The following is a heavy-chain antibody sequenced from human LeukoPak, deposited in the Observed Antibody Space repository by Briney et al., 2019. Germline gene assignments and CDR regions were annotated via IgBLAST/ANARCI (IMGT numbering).Heavy chain of an antibody. CDR2: TYYRSTWYN. Sequence: SQTLSLTCAISGDSVSSNSVTWNWIRQSPSRGLEWLGRTYYRSTWYNDYAVSVRSRITVNPDTSKNQFSLHLNSVTPEDTAVYYCARGGDSSAYYPYYYYGMDVWGQGTTVTVSS. CDR3: ARGGDSSAYYPYYYYGMDV. D-gene: IGHD3-22*01. J-gene: IGHJ6*02. CDR1: GDSVSSNSVT. V-gene: IGHV6-1*01.